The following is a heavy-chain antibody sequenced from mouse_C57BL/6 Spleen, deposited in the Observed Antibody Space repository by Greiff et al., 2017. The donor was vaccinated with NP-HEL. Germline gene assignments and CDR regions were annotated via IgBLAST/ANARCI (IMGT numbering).Heavy chain of an antibody. V-gene: IGHV1-26*01. Sequence: EVKLQQSGPELVKPGASVKISCKASGYTFTDYYMNWVKQSHGKSLEWIGDINPNNGGTSYNQKFKGKATLTVDKSSSTAYMELRSLTSEDSAVYYCARSKDYGNSDFDYWGQGTTLTVSS. D-gene: IGHD2-1*01. CDR2: INPNNGGT. CDR3: ARSKDYGNSDFDY. J-gene: IGHJ2*01. CDR1: GYTFTDYY.